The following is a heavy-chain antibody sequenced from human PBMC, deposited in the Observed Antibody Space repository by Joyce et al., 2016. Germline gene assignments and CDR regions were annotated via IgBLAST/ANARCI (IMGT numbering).Heavy chain of an antibody. V-gene: IGHV4-34*01. J-gene: IGHJ5*02. CDR2: INHSGST. Sequence: QVQLQQWGAGLLKPSETLSLTCAVYGGSFSGYYWSWISQPPGKGLGWIGEINHSGSTNYNPSLKSRVTISVDTSKNQVSLKLSSVTAADTAVYYCARGPRSNWGLVWFDPWGQGTLVTVSS. CDR1: GGSFSGYY. CDR3: ARGPRSNWGLVWFDP. D-gene: IGHD7-27*01.